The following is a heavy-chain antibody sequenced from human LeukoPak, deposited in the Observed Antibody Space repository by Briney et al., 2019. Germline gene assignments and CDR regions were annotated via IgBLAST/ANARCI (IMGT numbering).Heavy chain of an antibody. J-gene: IGHJ4*02. CDR1: GFTFDDYA. Sequence: PGGSLRLSCAASGFTFDDYAMPWVRQAPGKGPEWVSGISWNSGSIGYADSVKGRFTISRDNAKNSLYLQMNSLRAEDTALYYCAKDNRGYYDSSGYPDYWGQGTLVTVSS. V-gene: IGHV3-9*01. CDR3: AKDNRGYYDSSGYPDY. D-gene: IGHD3-22*01. CDR2: ISWNSGSI.